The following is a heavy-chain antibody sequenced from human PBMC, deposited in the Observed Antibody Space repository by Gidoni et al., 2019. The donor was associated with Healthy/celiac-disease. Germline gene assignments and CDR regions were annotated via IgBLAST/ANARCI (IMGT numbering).Heavy chain of an antibody. CDR2: ISADNGNT. Sequence: QVQLVQSGAEVKKPGASVKVSCNASGSTFTSYGIIWVRQATGQGLAWKGWISADNGNTNYAQKVQGRVTMTTNTSTRTAYMELRSLRSDDSAVYYCARSCSGGSCASDYWGQGTLVTVSS. V-gene: IGHV1-18*01. CDR3: ARSCSGGSCASDY. J-gene: IGHJ4*02. CDR1: GSTFTSYG. D-gene: IGHD2-15*01.